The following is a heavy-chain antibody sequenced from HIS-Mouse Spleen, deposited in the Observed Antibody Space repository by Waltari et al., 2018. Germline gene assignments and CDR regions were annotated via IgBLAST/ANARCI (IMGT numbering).Heavy chain of an antibody. J-gene: IGHJ4*02. Sequence: EVQLVESGGGLVQPGGSLRLSCAASGFTFSSYWMSWVRQAPGKGLEWVANIKRDGSEKYYVDSVKGRFTISRDNAKNSLYLQMNSLRAEDTAVYYCARDRSSSTVYFDYWGQGTLVTVSS. D-gene: IGHD6-6*01. V-gene: IGHV3-7*01. CDR1: GFTFSSYW. CDR2: IKRDGSEK. CDR3: ARDRSSSTVYFDY.